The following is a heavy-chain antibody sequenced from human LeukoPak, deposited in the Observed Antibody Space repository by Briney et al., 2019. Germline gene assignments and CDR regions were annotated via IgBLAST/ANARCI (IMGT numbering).Heavy chain of an antibody. CDR3: AKDPRYLGVLLWFGDPGYYFDY. D-gene: IGHD3-10*01. CDR2: ISSSSSTI. Sequence: SGGSLRLSCAASGFTFSSYSMNWVRQAPGKGLEWVSYISSSSSTIYYADSVKGRFTISRDNSKNTLYLQMNSLRAEDTAVYYCAKDPRYLGVLLWFGDPGYYFDYWDQGTLVTVSS. CDR1: GFTFSSYS. J-gene: IGHJ4*02. V-gene: IGHV3-48*01.